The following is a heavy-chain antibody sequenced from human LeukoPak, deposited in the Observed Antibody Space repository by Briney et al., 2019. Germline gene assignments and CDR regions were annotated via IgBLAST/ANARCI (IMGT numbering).Heavy chain of an antibody. CDR1: GFTFSSSA. J-gene: IGHJ4*02. D-gene: IGHD2-2*01. V-gene: IGHV3-64*01. Sequence: GGSLRLSCAASGFTFSSSAMHWVRQAPGKGLEYVSAISGDGGSTYYANPVKGRFTISRDNSKNTVYLQMGSLRVEDLAVYYCARGPSKGSCCYHLDYWGQGTLVTVSS. CDR2: ISGDGGST. CDR3: ARGPSKGSCCYHLDY.